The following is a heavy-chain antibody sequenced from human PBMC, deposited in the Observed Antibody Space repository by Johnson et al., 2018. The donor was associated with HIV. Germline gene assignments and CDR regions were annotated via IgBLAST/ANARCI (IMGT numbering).Heavy chain of an antibody. CDR1: GFTFDDYG. CDR2: INWNSGSI. J-gene: IGHJ3*02. V-gene: IGHV3-9*01. CDR3: AKGTGDKGTIPEDAFDI. Sequence: VQLVESGGGLVQPGRSLRLSCAASGFTFDDYGMHWVRQAPGKGLEWVSGINWNSGSIGYADSVKGRFTIARDNAKNSRYLQMNSLRAEDTALFYCAKGTGDKGTIPEDAFDIWGQGTMVTVSS. D-gene: IGHD7-27*01.